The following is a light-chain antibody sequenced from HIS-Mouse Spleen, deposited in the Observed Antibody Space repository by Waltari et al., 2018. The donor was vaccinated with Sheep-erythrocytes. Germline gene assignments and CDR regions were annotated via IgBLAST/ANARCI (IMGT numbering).Light chain of an antibody. CDR3: SSYAGSNNWV. CDR2: EVS. J-gene: IGLJ3*02. Sequence: QSALTQPPSASGSPGQSVTISCTGPSSDVVGYNYVSWYQQHPGKAPKLMIYEVSKRPSGVPDRFSGSKSGNTASLTVSRLQAEDEADYYCSSYAGSNNWVFGGGTKLTVL. V-gene: IGLV2-8*01. CDR1: SSDVVGYNY.